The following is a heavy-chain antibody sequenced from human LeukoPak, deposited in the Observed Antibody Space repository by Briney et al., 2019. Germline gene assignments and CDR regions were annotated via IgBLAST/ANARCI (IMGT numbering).Heavy chain of an antibody. CDR3: ARDNPWGLRGLDY. CDR2: TYYRSKWYN. CDR1: GDSVSSNSAA. Sequence: SQTLSLTCAISGDSVSSNSAAWDWIRQSPSRGLEWLGRTYYRSKWYNDYAVSVKSRITINPDTSKNQFSLQLNSVTPADTAVYYCARDNPWGLRGLDYWGQGTLVTVSS. D-gene: IGHD1-26*01. V-gene: IGHV6-1*01. J-gene: IGHJ4*02.